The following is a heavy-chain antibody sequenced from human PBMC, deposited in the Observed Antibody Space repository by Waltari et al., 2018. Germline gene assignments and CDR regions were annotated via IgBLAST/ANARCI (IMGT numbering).Heavy chain of an antibody. J-gene: IGHJ4*02. CDR2: ISFDGNNI. Sequence: QVQLVESGGGVVQPGKSLTLSCEGAGISVSSNAMHWVRQAPGKGLEWVAVISFDGNNIYFADSVKGRFTINRDNSKNTLSLQMNSLTPEDTAIYYCARDGHSYFYGSWSDYWGQGTLVTVSS. D-gene: IGHD3-10*01. CDR3: ARDGHSYFYGSWSDY. CDR1: GISVSSNA. V-gene: IGHV3-30*01.